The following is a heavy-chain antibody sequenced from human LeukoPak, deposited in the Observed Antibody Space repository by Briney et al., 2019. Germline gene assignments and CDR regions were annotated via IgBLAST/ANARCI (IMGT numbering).Heavy chain of an antibody. D-gene: IGHD3-22*01. V-gene: IGHV3-7*01. Sequence: QTGGSLRLSCAASGFTFSSYWMSWVRQAPGKGLEWVANIKQDGSEKYYVDSVKGRFTISRDNAKNSLYLQMNSLRAEDTAVYYCARESRYYDSSGYGYWGQETLVTVSS. CDR3: ARESRYYDSSGYGY. J-gene: IGHJ4*02. CDR1: GFTFSSYW. CDR2: IKQDGSEK.